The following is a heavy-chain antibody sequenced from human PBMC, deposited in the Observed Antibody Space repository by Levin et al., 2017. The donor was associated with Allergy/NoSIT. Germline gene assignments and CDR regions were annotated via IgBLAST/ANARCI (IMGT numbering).Heavy chain of an antibody. J-gene: IGHJ4*02. D-gene: IGHD6-19*01. CDR3: AKLRSGWSLGSGRYFDS. V-gene: IGHV3-23*01. CDR1: GFTFSNYG. Sequence: GESLKISCAGSGFTFSNYGMSWVRQAPGKGLEWVSVIGGGGGATDYADSVKGRFTISRDNSKNTLYVQMNSLRAEDTAVYYCAKLRSGWSLGSGRYFDSWGQGTLVTVSS. CDR2: IGGGGGAT.